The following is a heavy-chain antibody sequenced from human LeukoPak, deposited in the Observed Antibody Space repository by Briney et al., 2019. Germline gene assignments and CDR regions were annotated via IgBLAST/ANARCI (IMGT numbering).Heavy chain of an antibody. D-gene: IGHD3-22*01. J-gene: IGHJ4*02. CDR3: ASVDSSGYPDY. V-gene: IGHV3-11*04. Sequence: GGSLRLSCAASGFTFSDYYMSWIRRAPGKGLEWVSYISSSGSTIYYADSVKGRFTISRDNAKNSLYLQMNSLRAEDTAVYYCASVDSSGYPDYWGQGTLVTVSS. CDR2: ISSSGSTI. CDR1: GFTFSDYY.